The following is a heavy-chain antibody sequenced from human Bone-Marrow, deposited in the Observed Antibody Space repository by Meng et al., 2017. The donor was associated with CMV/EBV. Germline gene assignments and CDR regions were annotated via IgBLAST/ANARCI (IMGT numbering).Heavy chain of an antibody. CDR1: GFTFSSYS. CDR3: ARDRMIVLGYGMDV. V-gene: IGHV3-48*01. CDR2: ISSSSSTI. Sequence: GGSLRLSCAASGFTFSSYSMNWVRQAPGKGLEWVSYISSSSSTIYYADSVKGRFTISRDNSKSTLYLQMNSLRAEDTAVYYCARDRMIVLGYGMDVWGQGTTVTVSS. D-gene: IGHD3-22*01. J-gene: IGHJ6*02.